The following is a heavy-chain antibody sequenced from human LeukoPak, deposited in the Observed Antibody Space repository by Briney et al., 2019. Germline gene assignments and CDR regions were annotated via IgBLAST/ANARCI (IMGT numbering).Heavy chain of an antibody. CDR3: ARVYNWNYDPHFDY. J-gene: IGHJ4*02. Sequence: SETLSLTCAVSGASISSNTWWNWVRQPPGKGLEWIAQIYHSGSTNYNPSLKSRVTISVDKSKNQFSLKLTSVTAADTAVYYCARVYNWNYDPHFDYWGQGTLVTVSS. D-gene: IGHD1-7*01. CDR1: GASISSNTW. CDR2: IYHSGST. V-gene: IGHV4-4*02.